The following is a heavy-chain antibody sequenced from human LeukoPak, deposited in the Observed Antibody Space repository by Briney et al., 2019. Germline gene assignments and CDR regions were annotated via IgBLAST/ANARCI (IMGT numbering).Heavy chain of an antibody. CDR3: ARRWVVIDC. Sequence: GGTLRLSCAASGFTLSDYYMSWIRQAPGKGLEWVSYISSSGSTIYYADSVKGRFTISRDNAKNSLYLQMNSLRAEETDVYYCARRWVVIDCWGKGTLVTVSS. CDR2: ISSSGSTI. V-gene: IGHV3-11*01. J-gene: IGHJ4*02. CDR1: GFTLSDYY. D-gene: IGHD3-22*01.